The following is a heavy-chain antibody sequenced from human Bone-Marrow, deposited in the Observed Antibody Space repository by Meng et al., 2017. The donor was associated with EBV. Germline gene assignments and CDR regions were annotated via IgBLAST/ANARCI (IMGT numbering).Heavy chain of an antibody. CDR2: IYHSGST. J-gene: IGHJ4*02. Sequence: LRDSGPGMAKPSGTLTLACAVSGGSINISNWWRGVRQPPGKGLGWIGDIYHSGSTNYNPSLKGRVTISVDKSKNQFSLKLSSVTAADTAVYYCARGVDIVATRFDYWGQGTLVTVSS. D-gene: IGHD5-12*01. CDR1: GGSINISNW. V-gene: IGHV4-4*02. CDR3: ARGVDIVATRFDY.